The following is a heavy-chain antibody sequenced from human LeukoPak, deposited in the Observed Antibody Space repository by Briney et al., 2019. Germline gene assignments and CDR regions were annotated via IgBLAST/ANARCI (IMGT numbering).Heavy chain of an antibody. CDR1: GGTFSSYA. Sequence: SVKVSCKASGGTFSSYAISWVRQAPGQGLEWMGRIIPIFGTANYAQKFQGRVTITTDESTSTAYMELSSLRSEDTVVYYCASPKEIAAAGTQVGFDYWGQGTLVTVSS. CDR3: ASPKEIAAAGTQVGFDY. D-gene: IGHD6-13*01. J-gene: IGHJ4*02. V-gene: IGHV1-69*05. CDR2: IIPIFGTA.